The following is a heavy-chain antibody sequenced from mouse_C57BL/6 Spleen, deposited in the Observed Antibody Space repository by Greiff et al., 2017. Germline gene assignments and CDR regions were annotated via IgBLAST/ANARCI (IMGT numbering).Heavy chain of an antibody. CDR3: ARGRDYDPNFAY. V-gene: IGHV1-52*01. Sequence: QVQLQQPGAELVRPGSSVKLSCKASGYTFTSYWMHWVKQRPIQGLEWIGNIDPSDSETHYNQKFKDKATLTVDKSSSTAYMQLSSLTSEDSAVYYCARGRDYDPNFAYWGQGTLVTVSA. CDR2: IDPSDSET. CDR1: GYTFTSYW. D-gene: IGHD2-4*01. J-gene: IGHJ3*01.